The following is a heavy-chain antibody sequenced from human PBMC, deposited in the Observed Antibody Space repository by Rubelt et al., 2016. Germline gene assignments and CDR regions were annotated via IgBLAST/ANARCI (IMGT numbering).Heavy chain of an antibody. CDR2: IYYSGST. V-gene: IGHV4-59*12. J-gene: IGHJ4*02. Sequence: QVQLQESGPGLVKSSETLSLTCTVSGGSISNYYWSWIRQPPGKGLEWIGHIYYSGSTNYNPSLKSRFTISVDTSKNQFSRRVGSGTAADTAVYYCATDLGRGYIYGPLDSWGQGTLVTVSS. CDR3: ATDLGRGYIYGPLDS. CDR1: GGSISNYY. D-gene: IGHD5-18*01.